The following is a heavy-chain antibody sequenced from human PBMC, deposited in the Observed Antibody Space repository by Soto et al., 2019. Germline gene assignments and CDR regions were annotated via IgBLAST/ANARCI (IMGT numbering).Heavy chain of an antibody. V-gene: IGHV3-23*01. J-gene: IGHJ6*03. D-gene: IGHD3-9*01. CDR3: AKVLPRGHVDWFHDYQAV. CDR1: GFTFSDYA. Sequence: EVQLLESWGVLVLRGGALRLSCTTAGFTFSDYAMRWVRLSSGKWLERVAIISGAGGRIDYADSVKGRFTISRDNSKSTVFLHMNSVRAADTARYCFAKVLPRGHVDWFHDYQAVGGKGTTVPVSS. CDR2: ISGAGGRI.